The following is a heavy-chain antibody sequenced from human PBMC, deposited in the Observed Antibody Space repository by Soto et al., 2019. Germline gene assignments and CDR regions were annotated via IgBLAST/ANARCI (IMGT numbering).Heavy chain of an antibody. J-gene: IGHJ4*02. D-gene: IGHD2-8*02. Sequence: SETLSLTCPVSGGSTSSGGFYWSWIRQHPGKDLEWIGYIYYSGTTHYNPSLKSRVTISVDTSRNQFSLKLSSVTAADTAVYYCSRAYSGGDSYWWYYFDYLGPGTLITVSS. CDR1: GGSTSSGGFY. CDR2: IYYSGTT. V-gene: IGHV4-31*03. CDR3: SRAYSGGDSYWWYYFDY.